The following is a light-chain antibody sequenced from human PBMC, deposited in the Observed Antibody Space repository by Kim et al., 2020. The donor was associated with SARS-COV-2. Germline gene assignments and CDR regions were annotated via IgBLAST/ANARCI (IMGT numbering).Light chain of an antibody. V-gene: IGKV3D-20*01. CDR3: QQFSTSPWT. Sequence: FPGERATRSCGNSQTVSSTYLAWYQQKPGLAPRLLIYATSTRATGIPDRFSGSGSGADFTLTISRLEPEDFAMYYCQQFSTSPWTFGPGTKVDIK. CDR2: ATS. CDR1: QTVSSTY. J-gene: IGKJ1*01.